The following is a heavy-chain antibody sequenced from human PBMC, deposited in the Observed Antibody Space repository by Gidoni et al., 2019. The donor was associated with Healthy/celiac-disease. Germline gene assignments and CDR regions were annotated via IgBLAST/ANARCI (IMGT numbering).Heavy chain of an antibody. D-gene: IGHD3-16*02. J-gene: IGHJ6*02. V-gene: IGHV4-34*01. CDR2: INHSGST. Sequence: QVQLQQWGAGLLKPSETLSLTCAVYGGSFSGYYWSWIRPPPGKGLEWIGEINHSGSTNHNPSLKSRVTISVDTSKNQFSLKLSSVTAADTAVYYCARGRYDYVWGSYRVKALGYGMDVWGQGTTVTVSS. CDR1: GGSFSGYY. CDR3: ARGRYDYVWGSYRVKALGYGMDV.